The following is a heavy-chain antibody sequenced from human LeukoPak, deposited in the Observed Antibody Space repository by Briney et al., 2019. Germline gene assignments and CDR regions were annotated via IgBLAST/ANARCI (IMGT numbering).Heavy chain of an antibody. CDR2: VSTNGNT. D-gene: IGHD1-26*01. J-gene: IGHJ4*02. CDR3: ARDQGIVGAPTHP. Sequence: SETLSLTCSVSGGSISSYYWSWIRQPPGNGLEWIGYVSTNGNTNYNPSLKGRVTMSVDRSKNQFSLKLSSVTAADTAVYYCARDQGIVGAPTHPWGQGTLVTVSS. V-gene: IGHV4-4*08. CDR1: GGSISSYY.